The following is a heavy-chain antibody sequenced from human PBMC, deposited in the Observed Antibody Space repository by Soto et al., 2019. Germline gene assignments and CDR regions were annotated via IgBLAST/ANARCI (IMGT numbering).Heavy chain of an antibody. CDR1: GFTFDDYA. J-gene: IGHJ4*02. V-gene: IGHV3-43*01. CDR2: ISWDGGST. CDR3: ARSPQYSSSSDLDY. D-gene: IGHD6-6*01. Sequence: EVQLVESGGGLVQPGRSLRLSCAASGFTFDDYAMHWVRQAPGKGLEWVSLISWDGGSTYYADSVKGRFTISRDNSKNSLYLQMNSLRTEDTALYYCARSPQYSSSSDLDYWGQGTLVTVSS.